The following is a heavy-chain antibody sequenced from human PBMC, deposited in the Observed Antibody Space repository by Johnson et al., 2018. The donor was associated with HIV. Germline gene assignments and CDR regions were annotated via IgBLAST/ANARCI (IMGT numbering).Heavy chain of an antibody. CDR2: ISYDGSNN. J-gene: IGHJ3*02. V-gene: IGHV3-30-3*01. D-gene: IGHD1-26*01. CDR3: ARLEELLRAFDI. Sequence: QVQLVESGGGVVQPGRSLRLSCAASGFTFSSYAMHWVRQAPGKGLEWVAVISYDGSNNYYADSVKGRFTISRDNSKNTLYLQMNSLRAEDTAVYYCARLEELLRAFDIWGQGTMVTVSS. CDR1: GFTFSSYA.